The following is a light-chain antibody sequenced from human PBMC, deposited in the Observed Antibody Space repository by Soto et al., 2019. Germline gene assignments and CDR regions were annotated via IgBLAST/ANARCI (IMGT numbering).Light chain of an antibody. CDR2: AAS. J-gene: IGKJ1*01. CDR1: QSISSY. V-gene: IGKV1-39*01. Sequence: DIQMTQSPSSLSASVGDRVTITCRASQSISSYLNWYQQKPGKAPKLLIYAASSLQSGVPSRFSGSGSGTEFTLTISSLQTEDFATYYCQQSYITPWTFGQGTKVEIK. CDR3: QQSYITPWT.